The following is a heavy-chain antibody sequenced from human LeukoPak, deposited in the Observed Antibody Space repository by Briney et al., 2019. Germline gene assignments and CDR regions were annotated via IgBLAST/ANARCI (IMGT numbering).Heavy chain of an antibody. V-gene: IGHV3-7*01. CDR2: IKPDGSEK. Sequence: PGGSLRLSCTASHFTFTTYWMSWVRQAPGKGLEWVANIKPDGSEKYYVDSVKGRFTISRDNAKNSLYLQMNNLRAEDTAMYYCARAGAWQIDPWGQGTLVTVSS. CDR1: HFTFTTYW. CDR3: ARAGAWQIDP. D-gene: IGHD3-10*01. J-gene: IGHJ5*02.